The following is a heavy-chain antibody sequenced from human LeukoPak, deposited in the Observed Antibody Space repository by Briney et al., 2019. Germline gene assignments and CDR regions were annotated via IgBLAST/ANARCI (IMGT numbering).Heavy chain of an antibody. CDR2: FYSGGST. D-gene: IGHD1-26*01. Sequence: PGGSLRLSCAASGFTASTNYMNWVRQTPGKGLEWVSPFYSGGSTFYADSVKGRFTISRDNSKDTLYLQMNSLRAEDTAVYYCARGGSYLSAFDIWGQGTMVTVSS. CDR3: ARGGSYLSAFDI. J-gene: IGHJ3*02. V-gene: IGHV3-53*01. CDR1: GFTASTNY.